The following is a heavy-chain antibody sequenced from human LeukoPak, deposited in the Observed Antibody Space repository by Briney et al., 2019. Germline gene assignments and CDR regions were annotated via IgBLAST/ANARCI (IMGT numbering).Heavy chain of an antibody. CDR1: GGSISSSSYY. Sequence: PSETLSLTCTVSGGSISSSSYYCGWIRQPPGKGLEWIGSIYYSGSTYYNPSLKSRVTISVDTSKNQFSLKLSSVTAADTAVYYCAGRGYSYGLTFDYWGQGTLVTVSS. D-gene: IGHD5-18*01. CDR2: IYYSGST. V-gene: IGHV4-39*01. CDR3: AGRGYSYGLTFDY. J-gene: IGHJ4*02.